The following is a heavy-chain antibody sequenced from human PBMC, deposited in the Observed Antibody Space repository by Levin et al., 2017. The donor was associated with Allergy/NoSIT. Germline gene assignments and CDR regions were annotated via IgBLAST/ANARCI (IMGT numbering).Heavy chain of an antibody. Sequence: PSETLSLTCTVSGGSISSSSYYWGWIRQPPGKGLEWIGSIYYSGSTYYNPSLKSRVTISVDTSKNQFSLKLSSVTAADTAVYYCARLANYDILEDYYYMDVWGKGTTVTVSS. CDR1: GGSISSSSYY. J-gene: IGHJ6*03. CDR2: IYYSGST. CDR3: ARLANYDILEDYYYMDV. V-gene: IGHV4-39*01. D-gene: IGHD3-9*01.